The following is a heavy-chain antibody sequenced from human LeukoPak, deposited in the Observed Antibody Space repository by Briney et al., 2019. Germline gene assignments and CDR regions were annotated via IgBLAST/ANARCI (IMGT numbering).Heavy chain of an antibody. J-gene: IGHJ6*03. CDR1: GFTVSSIY. CDR3: ARAQSPYAYYYYHYMDV. V-gene: IGHV3-66*02. CDR2: IFSDGRT. Sequence: PGGSLRLSCAVSGFTVSSIYLSWVRQAPGRGLEWVSLIFSDGRTYYADSAKGRFTISRDNSKNTLYLQMNSLRAEDTAVYYCARAQSPYAYYYYHYMDVWGKGTTVTVSS.